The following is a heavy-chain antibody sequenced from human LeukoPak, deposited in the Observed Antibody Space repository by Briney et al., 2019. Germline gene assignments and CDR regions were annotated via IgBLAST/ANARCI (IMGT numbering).Heavy chain of an antibody. CDR2: ISSSGSTI. CDR3: AKSRSGSANWALQIFDN. D-gene: IGHD1-1*01. CDR1: GFTFSSYA. J-gene: IGHJ4*02. Sequence: PGRSLRLSCAASGFTFSSYAMHWVRQAPGKGLEWVSYISSSGSTIYYADSVKGRFTISRDNSKNSLFVQMNSLRAEDTAVYFCAKSRSGSANWALQIFDNWGQGTLVTVSS. V-gene: IGHV3-48*01.